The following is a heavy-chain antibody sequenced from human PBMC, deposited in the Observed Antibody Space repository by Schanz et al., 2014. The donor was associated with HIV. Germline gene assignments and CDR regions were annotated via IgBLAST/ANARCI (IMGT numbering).Heavy chain of an antibody. CDR1: GFSFRTFG. Sequence: QVQLVESGAGVVQPGRSLRLSCVASGFSFRTFGMHWVRQAPGKGLEWVALIYYDGTNKYYTDSVKGRFTISRDNSKNTLYLQMNSLRAEDTSVYYCARGFQGFDYWGQGTLVTVSS. CDR3: ARGFQGFDY. D-gene: IGHD3-10*01. CDR2: IYYDGTNK. J-gene: IGHJ4*02. V-gene: IGHV3-33*01.